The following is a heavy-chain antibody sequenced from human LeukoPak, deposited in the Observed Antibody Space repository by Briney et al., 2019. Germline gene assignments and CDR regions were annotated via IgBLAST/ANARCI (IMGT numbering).Heavy chain of an antibody. CDR3: ARGPRNVVVPAALIGPHQNELDY. CDR2: ISAYNGNT. J-gene: IGHJ4*02. CDR1: GYTFTSYG. D-gene: IGHD2-2*01. Sequence: GASVKVSCKASGYTFTSYGISWVRQAPGQGLEWMGWISAYNGNTNYAQKLQGRVTMTTDTSTSTAYMELRSLRSDDTAVYYCARGPRNVVVPAALIGPHQNELDYWGQGTLVTVSS. V-gene: IGHV1-18*01.